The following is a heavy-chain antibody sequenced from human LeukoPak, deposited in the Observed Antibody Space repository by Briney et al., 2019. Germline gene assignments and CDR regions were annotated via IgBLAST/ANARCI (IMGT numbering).Heavy chain of an antibody. Sequence: ASVKVSCKASGYTFTSYYMHWVRQAPGQGLEWMGIINPSGGSTSYAQKFQGRVTMTEDTSTDTAYMELSSLRSEDTAVYYCATVRGYCSGGSCVPTPHHDAFDIWGQGTMVTVSS. CDR2: INPSGGST. CDR1: GYTFTSYY. CDR3: ATVRGYCSGGSCVPTPHHDAFDI. V-gene: IGHV1-46*01. J-gene: IGHJ3*02. D-gene: IGHD2-15*01.